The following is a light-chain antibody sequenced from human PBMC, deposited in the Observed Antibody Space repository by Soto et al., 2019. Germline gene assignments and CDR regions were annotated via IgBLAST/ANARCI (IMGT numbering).Light chain of an antibody. CDR1: DSDIGNYNY. CDR3: SSYTSYTTLWV. V-gene: IGLV2-14*01. J-gene: IGLJ3*02. Sequence: QSVLTQPASVSGSPGQSITISCTGTDSDIGNYNYVSWCQQHPGKAPKLMIYGVTNRPSGVSDRFSGSKSGNAASLTISGLQAEDEADYYCSSYTSYTTLWVFGGGTKLTVL. CDR2: GVT.